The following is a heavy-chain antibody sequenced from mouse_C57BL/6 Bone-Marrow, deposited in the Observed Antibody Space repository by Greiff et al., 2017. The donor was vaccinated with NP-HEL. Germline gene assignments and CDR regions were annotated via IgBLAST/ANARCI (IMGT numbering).Heavy chain of an antibody. CDR3: ARWAAYEGNWYAMDY. Sequence: QVQLQQSGAELVRPGTSVKVSCKASGYAFTNYLIEWVKQRPGQGLEWIGVINPGSGGTNYNEKFKGKATLTADKSSSTAYMQLSSLTSEDSAVYFCARWAAYEGNWYAMDYWGQGTSVTVSS. D-gene: IGHD2-10*01. J-gene: IGHJ4*01. CDR1: GYAFTNYL. CDR2: INPGSGGT. V-gene: IGHV1-54*01.